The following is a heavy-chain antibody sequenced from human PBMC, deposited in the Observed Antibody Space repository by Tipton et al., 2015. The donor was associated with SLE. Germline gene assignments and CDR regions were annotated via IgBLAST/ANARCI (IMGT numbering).Heavy chain of an antibody. J-gene: IGHJ4*02. D-gene: IGHD3-10*01. CDR2: MYYSGST. CDR3: ARDLSGEFDF. V-gene: IGHV4-59*01. CDR1: GVSTSTYY. Sequence: TLSLTCSVSGVSTSTYYWSWIRQPPGKGLEWIGYMYYSGSTTYNPSLKSRVTISIDTSKNQFSLKLNTVTAADTAVYYCARDLSGEFDFWGQGTLVTVSS.